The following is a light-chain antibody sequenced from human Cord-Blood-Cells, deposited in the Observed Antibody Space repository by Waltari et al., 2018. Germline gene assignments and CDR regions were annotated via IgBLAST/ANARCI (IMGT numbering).Light chain of an antibody. V-gene: IGLV2-14*01. CDR2: DVS. Sequence: QSALTQPASVSGSPGQSITIPCTGTSSDVGGYNYVSWYQQHPGKGPKLMIYDVSNAPSGFSNRFSVAKSGNSASLTISGLQAEDEADYYCGSDTRSSTLVFGGGTKLTVL. CDR1: SSDVGGYNY. CDR3: GSDTRSSTLV. J-gene: IGLJ2*01.